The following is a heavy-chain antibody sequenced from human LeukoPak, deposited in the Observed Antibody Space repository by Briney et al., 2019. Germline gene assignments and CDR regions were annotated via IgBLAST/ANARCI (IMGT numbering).Heavy chain of an antibody. J-gene: IGHJ3*02. CDR3: ARDFDI. CDR1: GFTVSSSY. CDR2: IYSDGST. Sequence: GALRLSCAASGFTVSSSYMSWVRQAPGKGLEWVSVIYSDGSTYYADSVKGRFTISRDNSKNTLYLQVNSLRAEDTAMYYCARDFDIWGQGTMVTVSS. V-gene: IGHV3-53*01.